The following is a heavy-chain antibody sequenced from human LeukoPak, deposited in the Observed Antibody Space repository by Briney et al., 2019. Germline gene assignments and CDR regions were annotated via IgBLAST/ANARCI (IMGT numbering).Heavy chain of an antibody. Sequence: GGSLRLSCVASGFIFNSHSMNWVRQAPGKGLEWVSYISSTGTYIYYADSLRGRFTVTRDNAKNSLYLQVNSLRAEDTAIYYCARMAYGNYFDYWGQGSLVTVSS. CDR3: ARMAYGNYFDY. V-gene: IGHV3-21*01. CDR1: GFIFNSHS. J-gene: IGHJ4*02. CDR2: ISSTGTYI. D-gene: IGHD4-17*01.